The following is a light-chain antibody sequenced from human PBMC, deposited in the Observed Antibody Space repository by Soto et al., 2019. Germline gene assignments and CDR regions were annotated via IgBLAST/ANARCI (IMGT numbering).Light chain of an antibody. CDR1: TNDVGGYNY. V-gene: IGLV2-14*01. Sequence: QSVLTQPASVSVSPGQSITISCTGTTNDVGGYNYVSWYQQHPGKAPKLLIFEVSSRPSGVSNRFSGSKSGNTASLTISALQAEDEADYFCNSYSSSTSLPYVFGTGTKVTVL. CDR2: EVS. J-gene: IGLJ1*01. CDR3: NSYSSSTSLPYV.